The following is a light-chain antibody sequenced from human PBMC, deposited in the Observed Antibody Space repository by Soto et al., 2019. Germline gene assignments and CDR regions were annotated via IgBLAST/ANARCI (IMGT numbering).Light chain of an antibody. CDR1: SSDVGGYNY. V-gene: IGLV2-14*01. J-gene: IGLJ1*01. CDR3: SSYTSSSTLYV. Sequence: QSELTQPASVSGSPGQWITISCTGTSSDVGGYNYVSWYQQHPGKAPKLMIYDVSNRPSGVSNRFSGSKSGNTASLTISGLQAEDEADYYCSSYTSSSTLYVFGTGTKVTVL. CDR2: DVS.